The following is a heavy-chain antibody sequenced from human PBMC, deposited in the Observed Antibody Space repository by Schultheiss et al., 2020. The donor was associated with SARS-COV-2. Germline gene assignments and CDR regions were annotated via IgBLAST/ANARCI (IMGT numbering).Heavy chain of an antibody. CDR1: GGSISSGGYS. J-gene: IGHJ4*02. CDR3: ARLAVAGLDY. Sequence: SETLSLTCAVSGGSISSGGYSWSWIRQPPGKGLEWIGYIYHSGSTYYNPSLKSRVTISVDTSKNQFSLKLSSVTAADTAVYYCARLAVAGLDYWGQGTLVNVSS. D-gene: IGHD6-19*01. V-gene: IGHV4-30-2*02. CDR2: IYHSGST.